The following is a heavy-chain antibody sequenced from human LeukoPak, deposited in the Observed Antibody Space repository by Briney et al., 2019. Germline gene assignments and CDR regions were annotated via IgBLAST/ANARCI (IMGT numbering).Heavy chain of an antibody. D-gene: IGHD2-2*01. CDR1: GFTFSSYS. V-gene: IGHV3-21*01. Sequence: GGSLRLSCAASGFTFSSYSMTWVRQAPGKGLEWVSSISSSSSYIYYADSVKGRFTISRDNAKNSLYLQMNSLRAEDTAVYYCAIDIVVVPAASNFDYWGQGTLVTVSS. CDR3: AIDIVVVPAASNFDY. CDR2: ISSSSSYI. J-gene: IGHJ4*02.